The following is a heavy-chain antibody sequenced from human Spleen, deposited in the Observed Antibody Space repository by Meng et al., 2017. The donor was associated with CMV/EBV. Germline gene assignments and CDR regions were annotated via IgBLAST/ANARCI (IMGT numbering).Heavy chain of an antibody. CDR2: INPKTGDT. CDR3: ARPEVNGPFDY. D-gene: IGHD1-14*01. CDR1: GYTFTGYD. Sequence: SCKASGYTFTGYDLHWVRQAPGQGLEWMGWINPKTGDTLYAQKFQGWVTMTRDTSINTAYMEVTRLTSGDTAIYYCARPEVNGPFDYWGQGALVTVSS. V-gene: IGHV1-2*04. J-gene: IGHJ4*02.